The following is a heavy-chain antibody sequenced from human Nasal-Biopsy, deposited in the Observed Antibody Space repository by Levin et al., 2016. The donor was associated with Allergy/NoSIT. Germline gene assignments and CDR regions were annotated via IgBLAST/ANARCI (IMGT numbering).Heavy chain of an antibody. J-gene: IGHJ4*02. CDR3: ARVPIRGARYLDS. V-gene: IGHV1-2*02. D-gene: IGHD3-10*01. CDR1: RYTFSVDTLSGYF. CDR2: INPGSGAT. Sequence: ASVKVSCKGSRYTFSVDTLSGYFIHWVRQARGQGLEWMGRINPGSGATTYTKKFQGRVTMTRDTSISTAYMELSGLKSDDTAVYYCARVPIRGARYLDSWGQGALVTVSS.